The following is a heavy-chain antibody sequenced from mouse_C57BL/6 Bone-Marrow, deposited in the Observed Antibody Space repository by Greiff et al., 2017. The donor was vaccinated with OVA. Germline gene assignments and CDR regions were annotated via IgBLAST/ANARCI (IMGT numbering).Heavy chain of an antibody. Sequence: VQLQQSGAELARPGASVKLSCKASGYPFTSYGISWVKQRTGQGLEWIGEIYPRSGNTYYNEKFKGKATLTADKASSTAYMELRSLTSEDSAVYFGARSGQRGLPAWFAYWGQGTLVTVSA. D-gene: IGHD3-2*01. J-gene: IGHJ3*01. CDR2: IYPRSGNT. CDR1: GYPFTSYG. CDR3: ARSGQRGLPAWFAY. V-gene: IGHV1-81*01.